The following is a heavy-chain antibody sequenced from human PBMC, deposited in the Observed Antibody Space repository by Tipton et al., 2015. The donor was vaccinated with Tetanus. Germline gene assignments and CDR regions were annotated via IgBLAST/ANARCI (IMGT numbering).Heavy chain of an antibody. J-gene: IGHJ4*02. D-gene: IGHD1-7*01. Sequence: SLRLSCASSGFTFSKYGVHWVRQAPGKGLEWVAVVSSDGDTKYYADSVKGRFTISRDNSRYTLFLQMESLRAEDTAVYYCATETGNYYYWGQGTLVTVSS. CDR1: GFTFSKYG. CDR2: VSSDGDTK. V-gene: IGHV3-30*03. CDR3: ATETGNYYY.